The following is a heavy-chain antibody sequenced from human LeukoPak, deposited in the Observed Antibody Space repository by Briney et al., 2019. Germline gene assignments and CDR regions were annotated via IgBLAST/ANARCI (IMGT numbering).Heavy chain of an antibody. CDR2: ISSGSSYI. D-gene: IGHD2/OR15-2a*01. CDR3: ARDRIQGLCGGYYGMDV. V-gene: IGHV3-11*06. J-gene: IGHJ6*02. Sequence: GGSLRLSCAASGFTFSDYYMTWIRQAPGKGLEWVSYISSGSSYIYYADSVKGRFTISRDNAKKSLYLQMNSLRAEDTAVYYCARDRIQGLCGGYYGMDVWGQGTTVTVSS. CDR1: GFTFSDYY.